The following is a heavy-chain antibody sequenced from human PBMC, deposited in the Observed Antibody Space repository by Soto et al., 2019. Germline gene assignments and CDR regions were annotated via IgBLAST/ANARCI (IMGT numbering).Heavy chain of an antibody. D-gene: IGHD2-15*01. J-gene: IGHJ4*02. Sequence: EVQVVESGGGLVQPGGSLRLSCAASGFTFSSYSMNWVRQAPGKGLEWVSYISSSSSTIFYADSVKGRFTISRDNAKNSLHLQMNSLRAEDTAVYYCARDIDGGGQGTLVTVSS. CDR2: ISSSSSTI. V-gene: IGHV3-48*01. CDR3: ARDIDG. CDR1: GFTFSSYS.